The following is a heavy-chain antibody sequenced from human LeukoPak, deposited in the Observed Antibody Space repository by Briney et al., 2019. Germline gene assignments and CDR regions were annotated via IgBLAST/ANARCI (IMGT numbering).Heavy chain of an antibody. Sequence: TGESLKISCKGSGFSFTSYWIGWVRQMPGKGLEWMGIIYPGDSDTRYSPSFQGQVTISADKSISTAYLQWSSLKASDTAMYYCARYSLYSSSWSWFDPWGQGTLVTVSS. CDR1: GFSFTSYW. J-gene: IGHJ5*02. V-gene: IGHV5-51*01. CDR3: ARYSLYSSSWSWFDP. D-gene: IGHD6-13*01. CDR2: IYPGDSDT.